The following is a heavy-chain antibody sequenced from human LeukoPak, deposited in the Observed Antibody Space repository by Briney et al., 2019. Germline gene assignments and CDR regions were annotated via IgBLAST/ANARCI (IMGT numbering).Heavy chain of an antibody. Sequence: PGGSLRLSCAASGFTISNDWMIWVRQAPGKGLEWVANIKGNGSDRRYVDSVKGRFTISRDNAKNSLYLQMTGLRVEDTAVYYCARSIVVSSAAPYGWFDPWGHETLVTVSS. J-gene: IGHJ5*02. D-gene: IGHD2-21*01. CDR2: IKGNGSDR. CDR1: GFTISNDW. V-gene: IGHV3-7*03. CDR3: ARSIVVSSAAPYGWFDP.